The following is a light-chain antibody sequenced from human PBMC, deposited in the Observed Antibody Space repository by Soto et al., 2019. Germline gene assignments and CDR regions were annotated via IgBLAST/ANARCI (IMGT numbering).Light chain of an antibody. J-gene: IGKJ4*01. CDR3: QQCRNWPLT. CDR1: QTVYNN. CDR2: DAS. Sequence: EIVMTQSPATLSVSPGEGATLSCKASQTVYNNLAWYQQRPGQPPRLLIYDASTRATGISARFSGSGYGTEFTLTISSLQSADFAVYFCQQCRNWPLTFGGGTKVDIK. V-gene: IGKV3-15*01.